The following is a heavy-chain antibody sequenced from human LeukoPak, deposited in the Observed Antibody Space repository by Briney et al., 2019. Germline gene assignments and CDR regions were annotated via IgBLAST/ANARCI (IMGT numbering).Heavy chain of an antibody. J-gene: IGHJ4*02. CDR1: GGSISSSSYY. Sequence: SETLSLTCTVSGGSISSSSYYWGWIRQPPGKGLEWIGSIYYGGSTYYNPSLKSRVTISVDTSKNQFSLKLSSVTAADTAVYYCARRSLGSSWYGLVVAATHYFDYWGQGTLVTVSS. CDR2: IYYGGST. CDR3: ARRSLGSSWYGLVVAATHYFDY. D-gene: IGHD2-15*01. V-gene: IGHV4-39*01.